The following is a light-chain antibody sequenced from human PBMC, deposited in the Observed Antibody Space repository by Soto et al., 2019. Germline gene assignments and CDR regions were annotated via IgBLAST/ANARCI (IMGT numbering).Light chain of an antibody. CDR3: QQRGEWPPGAT. V-gene: IGKV3D-20*02. CDR2: GAS. J-gene: IGKJ5*01. CDR1: QTVSSNY. Sequence: ILVTHSPGTLSVSPAEMATLSCSASQTVSSNYLAWYQQKPGQAPRFLIYGASSRATGIPDRFSGSGSGTDFTLTISSLEPEDFAVYYCQQRGEWPPGATFGQGTRLEIK.